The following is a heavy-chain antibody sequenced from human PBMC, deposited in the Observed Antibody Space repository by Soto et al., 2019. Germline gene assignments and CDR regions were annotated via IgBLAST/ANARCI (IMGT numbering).Heavy chain of an antibody. CDR3: ARDGSDYGSGSYFDY. J-gene: IGHJ4*02. D-gene: IGHD3-10*01. CDR2: IIPIFGTA. Sequence: QVQLVQSGAEVKKPGSSVKVSCKASGGTFSSYAISWVRQAPGQGLEWMGGIIPIFGTANYAQKFQGRVKITADESTSTADMELSSIISEDTAVYYCARDGSDYGSGSYFDYWGQGTLVTVSS. CDR1: GGTFSSYA. V-gene: IGHV1-69*01.